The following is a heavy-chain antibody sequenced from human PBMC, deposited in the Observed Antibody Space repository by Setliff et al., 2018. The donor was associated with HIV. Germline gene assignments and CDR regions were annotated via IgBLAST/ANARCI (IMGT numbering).Heavy chain of an antibody. CDR1: GGSFSGYY. D-gene: IGHD3-3*01. CDR3: ARGSRQLTIFGVVFKTNYYFMDV. CDR2: INHDRTT. J-gene: IGHJ6*03. V-gene: IGHV4-34*01. Sequence: ASETLSLTCAVYGGSFSGYYWSWIRQPPGKGLEWIGEINHDRTTNYNPSLKSRVTISVDTSKNQFSLTLNSVTAADTAVYYCARGSRQLTIFGVVFKTNYYFMDVWGKGTAVTVXS.